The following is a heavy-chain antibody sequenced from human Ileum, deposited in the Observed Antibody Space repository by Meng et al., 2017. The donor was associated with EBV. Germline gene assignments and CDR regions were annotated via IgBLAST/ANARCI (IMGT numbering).Heavy chain of an antibody. J-gene: IGHJ4*02. CDR3: ARGRRNEPLFDY. Sequence: QVQLVQSGAEVKKPGSSGKVACKTSGDSFSTQTFSWVRQAPGQGLEWMGGLIAVFDKTKAAPRFQDRVTFTADESTSTAYMELSSLTFDDTAVYFCARGRRNEPLFDYRGQGTLVTVSS. CDR2: LIAVFDKT. V-gene: IGHV1-69*13. D-gene: IGHD1-14*01. CDR1: GDSFSTQT.